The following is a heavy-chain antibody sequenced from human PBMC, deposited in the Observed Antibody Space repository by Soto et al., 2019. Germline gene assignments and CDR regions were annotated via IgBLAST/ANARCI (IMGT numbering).Heavy chain of an antibody. J-gene: IGHJ6*02. V-gene: IGHV4-59*01. Sequence: SETLSLTCTVSGGSISSYYWSWIRQPPGKGLEWIGYIYYSGSTNYNPSLKSRVTISVDTSKNQFSLKLSSVTAADTAVYYCARGVGYYYGPAIKYYGIYVWGQGTTVTVSS. D-gene: IGHD3-10*01. CDR2: IYYSGST. CDR1: GGSISSYY. CDR3: ARGVGYYYGPAIKYYGIYV.